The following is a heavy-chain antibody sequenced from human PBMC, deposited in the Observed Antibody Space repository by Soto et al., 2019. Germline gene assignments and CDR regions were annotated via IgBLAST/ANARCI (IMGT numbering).Heavy chain of an antibody. CDR3: ARSGEGLRYCSSTSCLYYFDY. CDR2: TYYRSKWYN. J-gene: IGHJ4*02. Sequence: SQTLSLTCAISGDSVSSNSAAWNWIRQSPSRGLEWLGRTYYRSKWYNDYAVSVKSRITINPDTSKNQFSLQLNSVTPEDTAVYYCARSGEGLRYCSSTSCLYYFDYWGQGTLVTVSS. D-gene: IGHD2-2*01. CDR1: GDSVSSNSAA. V-gene: IGHV6-1*01.